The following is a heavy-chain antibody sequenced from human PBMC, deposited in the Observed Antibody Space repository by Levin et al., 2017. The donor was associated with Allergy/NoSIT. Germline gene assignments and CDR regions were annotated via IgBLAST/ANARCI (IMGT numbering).Heavy chain of an antibody. Sequence: SETLSLTCTVSGGSVSSGSYYWSWIRQPPGKGLEWIGYIYYSGSTNYNPSLKSRVTISVDTSKNQFSLKLSSVTAADTAVYYCAGYCSSTSCYTRVWFGDPPQSDAFDIWGQGTMVTVSS. CDR3: AGYCSSTSCYTRVWFGDPPQSDAFDI. CDR1: GGSVSSGSYY. D-gene: IGHD2-2*02. CDR2: IYYSGST. V-gene: IGHV4-61*01. J-gene: IGHJ3*02.